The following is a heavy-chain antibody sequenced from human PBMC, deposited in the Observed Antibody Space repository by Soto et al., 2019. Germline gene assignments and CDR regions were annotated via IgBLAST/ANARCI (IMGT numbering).Heavy chain of an antibody. CDR3: ACTSPYYDFWSGYSTYYGMDV. CDR2: IYYSGST. D-gene: IGHD3-3*01. J-gene: IGHJ6*02. Sequence: QVQLQESGPGLVKPSQTLSLTCTVSGGSISSGGYYWSWIRQHPGKGLEWIGYIYYSGSTYYNPSLKSRVTISVDTSKNQFSLTLSSVTAADTAVYYCACTSPYYDFWSGYSTYYGMDVWGQGTTVTVSS. CDR1: GGSISSGGYY. V-gene: IGHV4-31*03.